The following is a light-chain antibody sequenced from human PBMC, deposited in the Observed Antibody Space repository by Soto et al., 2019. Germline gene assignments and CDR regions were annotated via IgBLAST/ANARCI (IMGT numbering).Light chain of an antibody. V-gene: IGLV2-14*01. Sequence: QSALTQPASVSGSPGQSITISCTGTSSDVGNYKYVSWYQQHPGKAPKLMIYEVSNRPSGVSNRFSGSKSGNTASLTISGLQAEDETAYYCFSYTSSGTYVFGTGTKVTVL. CDR2: EVS. CDR3: FSYTSSGTYV. CDR1: SSDVGNYKY. J-gene: IGLJ1*01.